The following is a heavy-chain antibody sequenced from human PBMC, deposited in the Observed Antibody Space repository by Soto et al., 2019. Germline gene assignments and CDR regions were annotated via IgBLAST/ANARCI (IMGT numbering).Heavy chain of an antibody. Sequence: EVQLVESGGGLVQPGGSLRLSCSTSGFIFSNYWMHWVRQAPGKGLVWVSRIRGDGADANYADSVKGRFTISRDNAKSTLYLQMDSLRVDDTAIYYCASDLVPGSGSMGHWGQGTLVTVSS. V-gene: IGHV3-74*01. CDR3: ASDLVPGSGSMGH. J-gene: IGHJ4*02. CDR2: IRGDGADA. D-gene: IGHD3-10*01. CDR1: GFIFSNYW.